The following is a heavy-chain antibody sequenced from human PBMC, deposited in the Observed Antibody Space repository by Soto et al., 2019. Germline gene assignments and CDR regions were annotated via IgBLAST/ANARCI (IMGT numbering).Heavy chain of an antibody. D-gene: IGHD1-26*01. CDR3: AREDSGSQNGRDY. J-gene: IGHJ4*02. CDR1: GYIFSNYG. CDR2: ISGYNGNT. V-gene: IGHV1-18*01. Sequence: QVQVVQSGAEVKKPGASVKVSCKASGYIFSNYGITWVRQAPGQGLEWMGWISGYNGNTKYAQTFQGRVTMTTDTXTSTAYLELRSLRSDDTAVYYCAREDSGSQNGRDYWGQGTLVTVSS.